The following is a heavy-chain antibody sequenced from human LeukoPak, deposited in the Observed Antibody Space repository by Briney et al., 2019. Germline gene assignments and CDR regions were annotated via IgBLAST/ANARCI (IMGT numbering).Heavy chain of an antibody. CDR2: ISYDGSNK. CDR1: GFTFSSYA. Sequence: GGSLRLSCAASGFTFSSYAMHWVRQAPGKGLEWVAVISYDGSNKYYADSVKGRFIISRDNSKNTLYLQMNSLRAEDTAVYYCASLRISSSYAFDYWGQGTLVTVSS. V-gene: IGHV3-30*04. D-gene: IGHD6-13*01. J-gene: IGHJ4*02. CDR3: ASLRISSSYAFDY.